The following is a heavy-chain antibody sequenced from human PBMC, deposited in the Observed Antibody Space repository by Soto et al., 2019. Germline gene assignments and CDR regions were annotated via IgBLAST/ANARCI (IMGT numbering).Heavy chain of an antibody. V-gene: IGHV4-59*01. CDR1: GGSINNYY. J-gene: IGHJ5*02. D-gene: IGHD1-20*01. Sequence: SETLSLTCTVSGGSINNYYWSWIRQPPGKGLEWIGYIYYSGTTHYNSSFKSRVTISVDTSKNQFSLKLSSVTAADTAVYYCARSYNSTWTSWGPWGQGALVTVSS. CDR3: ARSYNSTWTSWGP. CDR2: IYYSGTT.